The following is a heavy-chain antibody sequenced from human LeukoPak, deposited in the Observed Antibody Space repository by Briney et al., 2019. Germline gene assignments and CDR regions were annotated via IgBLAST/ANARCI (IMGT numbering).Heavy chain of an antibody. CDR2: IYPGDSDT. CDR1: GYSFTSYW. D-gene: IGHD3-22*01. J-gene: IGHJ4*02. Sequence: GESLKISCKGSGYSFTSYWIDWVRQMPGKGLEWMGIIYPGDSDTRYSPSFQGQVTISADKSISTAYLQWSSLKASDTAMYYCARPHYDSSGYFDYWGQGTLVTVSS. CDR3: ARPHYDSSGYFDY. V-gene: IGHV5-51*01.